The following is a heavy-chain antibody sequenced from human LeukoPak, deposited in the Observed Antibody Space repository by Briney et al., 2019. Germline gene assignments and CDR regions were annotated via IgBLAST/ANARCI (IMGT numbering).Heavy chain of an antibody. CDR2: IKQDGSEK. J-gene: IGHJ4*02. Sequence: GGSPRLSCAASGFTFSSYWMSWVRQAPGKGLEWVANIKQDGSEKYYVDSVKGRFTISRDNAKNSLYLQMNSLRAEDTAVYYCARVGAGVVITAYYFDYWGQGTLVTVSS. CDR1: GFTFSSYW. D-gene: IGHD3-3*01. V-gene: IGHV3-7*01. CDR3: ARVGAGVVITAYYFDY.